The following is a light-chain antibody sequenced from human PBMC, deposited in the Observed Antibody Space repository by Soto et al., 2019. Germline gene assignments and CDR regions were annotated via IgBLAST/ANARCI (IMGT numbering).Light chain of an antibody. CDR1: QSVSML. CDR2: RAT. J-gene: IGKJ4*01. CDR3: QQLNSYPLT. V-gene: IGKV3-15*01. Sequence: EIAMPPSPATLSVSPGERATLSGMASQSVSMLLAGYQQRPGQAPRLLIHRATTRATGIPARFSGSGSGTEFTLTISSLQPDDFATYYCQQLNSYPLTFGGGTNVDI.